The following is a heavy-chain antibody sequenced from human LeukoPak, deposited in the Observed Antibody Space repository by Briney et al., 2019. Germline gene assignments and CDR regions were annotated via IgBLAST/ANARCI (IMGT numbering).Heavy chain of an antibody. Sequence: GGSLRLSCVASGFTFSSYWMSWVRQAPGKGLEWVANIKQDGSDKYYVDSVKGRFTISRDNAKNSLYLQMNSLRAEDTAVYYCARGRGYSGYDESYPFDYWGQGTLVTVSS. CDR2: IKQDGSDK. CDR1: GFTFSSYW. D-gene: IGHD5-12*01. J-gene: IGHJ4*02. V-gene: IGHV3-7*01. CDR3: ARGRGYSGYDESYPFDY.